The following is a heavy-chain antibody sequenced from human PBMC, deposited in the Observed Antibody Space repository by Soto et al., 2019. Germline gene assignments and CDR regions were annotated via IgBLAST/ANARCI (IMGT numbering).Heavy chain of an antibody. Sequence: PGGSLRLSCAASGFTVRSNYMSWVRQAPGKGLEWVSVIYSGGSTYYADSVKGRFTISRDNSKNTLYLQMNSLRAEDTAVYYCARDAGSTSYTTNYYYGMDVWGQGTTVTVSS. J-gene: IGHJ6*02. CDR3: ARDAGSTSYTTNYYYGMDV. D-gene: IGHD2-2*01. V-gene: IGHV3-53*01. CDR1: GFTVRSNY. CDR2: IYSGGST.